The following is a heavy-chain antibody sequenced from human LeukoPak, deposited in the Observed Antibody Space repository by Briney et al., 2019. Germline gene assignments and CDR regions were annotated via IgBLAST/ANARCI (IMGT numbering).Heavy chain of an antibody. J-gene: IGHJ3*02. CDR2: INSSGSTI. Sequence: GALRLSCAASGFTFSYYYMSWIRPAPGKGREWVSYINSSGSTIYYADSVKGRFTISRDNAKNSLYLQMNSLRAEDTAVYYCARATTGYSSGWWRAFDIWGQGTMVTVSS. CDR3: ARATTGYSSGWWRAFDI. V-gene: IGHV3-11*01. CDR1: GFTFSYYY. D-gene: IGHD6-19*01.